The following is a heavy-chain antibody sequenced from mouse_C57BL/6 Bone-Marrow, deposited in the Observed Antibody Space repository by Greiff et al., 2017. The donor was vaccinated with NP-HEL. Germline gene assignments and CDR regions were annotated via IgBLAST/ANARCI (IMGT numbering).Heavy chain of an antibody. CDR2: INPGSGGT. D-gene: IGHD1-1*01. CDR3: ARRVTTVVDY. CDR1: GYAFTNYL. J-gene: IGHJ2*01. Sequence: QVQLQQSGAELVRPGTSVKVSCKASGYAFTNYLIEWVKQRPGQGLEWIGVINPGSGGTNYNEKFKGKATLTADKSSSTAYMQLNSLTSEDSAVYFCARRVTTVVDYWGQGTTLTVSS. V-gene: IGHV1-54*01.